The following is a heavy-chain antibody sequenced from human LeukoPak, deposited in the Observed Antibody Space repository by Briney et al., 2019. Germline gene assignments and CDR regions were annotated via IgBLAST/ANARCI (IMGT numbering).Heavy chain of an antibody. V-gene: IGHV3-7*01. Sequence: GGSLRLSCAASGFTFSSYWMSWVRQAPGKGLEWVANIKQDGSEKYYVDSVKGRFTISRDNAKNSLYLQMNSLRAEDTAVYYCARDNGADGSGWVHNYFDYWGQGTLVTVSS. D-gene: IGHD6-19*01. J-gene: IGHJ4*02. CDR3: ARDNGADGSGWVHNYFDY. CDR1: GFTFSSYW. CDR2: IKQDGSEK.